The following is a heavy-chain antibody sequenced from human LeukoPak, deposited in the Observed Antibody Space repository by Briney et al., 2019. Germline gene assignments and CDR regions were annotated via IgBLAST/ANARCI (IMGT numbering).Heavy chain of an antibody. J-gene: IGHJ6*03. CDR3: ARRFYCTNGVCLYYYYYMDV. Sequence: ASVKVSCKASGYTFTSYDINWVRQATGQGLEWMGWMNPNSGNTGSAQKFQGRVTMTRNTSISTAYMELSSLRSEDTAVYYCARRFYCTNGVCLYYYYYMDVWGKGTTVTVSS. D-gene: IGHD2-8*01. V-gene: IGHV1-8*01. CDR1: GYTFTSYD. CDR2: MNPNSGNT.